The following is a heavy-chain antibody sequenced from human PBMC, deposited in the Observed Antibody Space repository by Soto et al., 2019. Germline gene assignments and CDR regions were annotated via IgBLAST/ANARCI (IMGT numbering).Heavy chain of an antibody. Sequence: VQLVASGGGLVQPGESLRVSCAASGFTLSSYAMSWVRQAPGKGLGWLSYISSSGSVIHYADSVKGRVTVSRDYGKSSLALQMNSLSDEDTAVEYCAREGAGPGKRYFYGRDVWGQGTTVTVSS. J-gene: IGHJ6*02. D-gene: IGHD3-9*01. CDR3: AREGAGPGKRYFYGRDV. CDR1: GFTLSSYA. CDR2: ISSSGSVI. V-gene: IGHV3-48*02.